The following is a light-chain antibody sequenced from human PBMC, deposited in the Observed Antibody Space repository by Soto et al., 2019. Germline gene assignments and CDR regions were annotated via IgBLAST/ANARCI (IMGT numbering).Light chain of an antibody. Sequence: IQLPQSPSFLSASVGDGVTITCRARQCISNYFSWYQQKPGKAPKLLIYAASTLQSGVPSRFSGSGSGTDFTLTISSLQPEDFATYYCQQSYSTPETFGPGTKVDI. CDR1: QCISNY. CDR3: QQSYSTPET. V-gene: IGKV1-39*01. CDR2: AAS. J-gene: IGKJ3*01.